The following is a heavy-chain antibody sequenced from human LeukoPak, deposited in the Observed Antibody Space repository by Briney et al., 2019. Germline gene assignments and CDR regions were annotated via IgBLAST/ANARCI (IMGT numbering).Heavy chain of an antibody. CDR3: AIQTRQYCSGGSCYSGDY. J-gene: IGHJ4*02. CDR1: GGSISSSNW. Sequence: SGTLSLTCAVSGGSISSSNWWSWVRQPPGKGLEWIGEIYHSGSTNYNPSLKSRVTISVDKSKNQFSLKLSSVTAADTAVYYCAIQTRQYCSGGSCYSGDYWGQGTLVTVSS. D-gene: IGHD2-15*01. V-gene: IGHV4-4*02. CDR2: IYHSGST.